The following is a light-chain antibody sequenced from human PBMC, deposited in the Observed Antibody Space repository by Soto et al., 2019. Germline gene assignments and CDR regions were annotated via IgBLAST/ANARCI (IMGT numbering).Light chain of an antibody. J-gene: IGKJ1*01. Sequence: DMERTQSPSTLSASVGDRVTITCRASQSISSWLSWYQQKPGKAPKLLIYKASSLEIGVPTRFSGGGAGTEFPLTSSSLQADDFASYYCQQYNSLRTFGQGTKVEIK. CDR3: QQYNSLRT. CDR2: KAS. CDR1: QSISSW. V-gene: IGKV1-5*03.